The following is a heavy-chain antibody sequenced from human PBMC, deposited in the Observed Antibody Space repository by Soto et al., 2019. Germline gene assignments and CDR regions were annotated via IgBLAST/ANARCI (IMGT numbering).Heavy chain of an antibody. CDR3: ASSHVLRYFDWSHLEALVY. CDR2: NYYSGST. Sequence: QVQLQESGPGLVKPSQTLSLTCTVSGGSISSGGYYWSWIRQHPGKGLEWIGYNYYSGSTYYNPSLKSRLTISVDTSKNQFSLKLSSVTAADTAVYYCASSHVLRYFDWSHLEALVYWGQGTLVTVSS. CDR1: GGSISSGGYY. J-gene: IGHJ4*02. V-gene: IGHV4-31*03. D-gene: IGHD3-9*01.